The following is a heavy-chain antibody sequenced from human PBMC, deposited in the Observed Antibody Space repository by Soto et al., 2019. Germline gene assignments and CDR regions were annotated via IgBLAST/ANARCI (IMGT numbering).Heavy chain of an antibody. Sequence: SVKVSCKASGGTFSSYAISWVRQAPGQGLEWMGGIIPIFGTANYAQKFQGRVTITADESTSTAYMELSSLRSEDTAVYYCARVLKTTGTYYYYGMDVWGQGTTVTVSS. J-gene: IGHJ6*02. CDR1: GGTFSSYA. CDR2: IIPIFGTA. D-gene: IGHD4-4*01. CDR3: ARVLKTTGTYYYYGMDV. V-gene: IGHV1-69*13.